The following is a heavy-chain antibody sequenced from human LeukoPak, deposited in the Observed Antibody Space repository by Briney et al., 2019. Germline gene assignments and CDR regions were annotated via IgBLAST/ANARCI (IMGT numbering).Heavy chain of an antibody. CDR3: ARDRTTQRHGMDV. Sequence: SQTLSLTCAISGDSVSSNSAAWNWLRQSPSRGLEWLGRTYYRSKWYNDYAVSVKSRITINPDTSKNQFSLQLNSVTPEDTAVYYCARDRTTQRHGMDVWGQGTTVTVSS. D-gene: IGHD2/OR15-2a*01. CDR2: TYYRSKWYN. CDR1: GDSVSSNSAA. V-gene: IGHV6-1*01. J-gene: IGHJ6*02.